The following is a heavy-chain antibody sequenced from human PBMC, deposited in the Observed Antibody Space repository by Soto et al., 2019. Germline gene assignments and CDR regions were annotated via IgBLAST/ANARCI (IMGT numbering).Heavy chain of an antibody. CDR3: ARGYYYDSSGYHAMTYYGMDV. V-gene: IGHV1-69*02. J-gene: IGHJ6*02. CDR2: IIPILGIA. Sequence: SVKVSCKASGGTFSSYTISWVRHAPGQGLEWMGRIIPILGIANYAQKFQGRVTITADKSTSTAYMELSSLRSEDTAVYYCARGYYYDSSGYHAMTYYGMDVWG. D-gene: IGHD3-22*01. CDR1: GGTFSSYT.